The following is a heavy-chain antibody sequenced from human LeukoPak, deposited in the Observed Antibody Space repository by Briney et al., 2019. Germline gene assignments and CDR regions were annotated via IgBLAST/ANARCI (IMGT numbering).Heavy chain of an antibody. D-gene: IGHD3-10*01. J-gene: IGHJ4*02. CDR2: ISYDGSNK. CDR3: AKAMRGARFVDY. CDR1: GFTFSSYA. V-gene: IGHV3-30-3*01. Sequence: PGRSLRLSCAASGFTFSSYAMHWVRQAPGKGLEWVAVISYDGSNKYYADSVKGRFTISRDNSKNTLYLQMNSLRAEDTAVYYCAKAMRGARFVDYWGQGTLVTVSS.